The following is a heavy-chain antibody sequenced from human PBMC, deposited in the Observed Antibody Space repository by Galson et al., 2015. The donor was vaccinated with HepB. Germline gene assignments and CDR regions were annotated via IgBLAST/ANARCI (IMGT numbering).Heavy chain of an antibody. J-gene: IGHJ4*02. CDR3: ARETYCSSTSCHLYYFDY. CDR2: ISSSSYT. CDR1: GFTFSDYY. D-gene: IGHD2-2*01. Sequence: SLRLSCAASGFTFSDYYMSWIRQAPGKGPEWVSYISSSSYTNYADSVKGRFTISRDNTKNSLYLQMNSLRVEDTAVYYCARETYCSSTSCHLYYFDYWGQGTLVTVSS. V-gene: IGHV3-11*06.